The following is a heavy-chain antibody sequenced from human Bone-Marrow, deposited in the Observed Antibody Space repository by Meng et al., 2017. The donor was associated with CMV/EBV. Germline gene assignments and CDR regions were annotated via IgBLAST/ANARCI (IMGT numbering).Heavy chain of an antibody. CDR2: IYHSGST. D-gene: IGHD5-12*01. CDR3: ARDFSGYDSC. Sequence: SETLSLTCTVSGYSISSGYYWGWIRQPPGKGLEWIGSIYHSGSTYYNPSLKSRVTISVDTSKNQFSLKLSSVTAADTAVYYCARDFSGYDSCWGQGTLVTASS. V-gene: IGHV4-38-2*02. CDR1: GYSISSGYY. J-gene: IGHJ4*02.